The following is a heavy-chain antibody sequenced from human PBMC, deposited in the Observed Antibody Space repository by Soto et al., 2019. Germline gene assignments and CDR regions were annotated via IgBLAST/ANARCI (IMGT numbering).Heavy chain of an antibody. CDR2: LNSDGTSA. J-gene: IGHJ5*01. CDR3: ARWPSGWYGFDF. Sequence: EVQLVESGGGLVQRGVSVSLSCAGSGFTFSSNWMHWVRQDPGKGLVWVLRLNSDGTSANDEDSVKGRFTISRDKAENTLFLKMSSLTAEDTARYCCARWPSGWYGFDFCGQGTLVTVSS. CDR1: GFTFSSNW. D-gene: IGHD6-19*01. V-gene: IGHV3-74*01.